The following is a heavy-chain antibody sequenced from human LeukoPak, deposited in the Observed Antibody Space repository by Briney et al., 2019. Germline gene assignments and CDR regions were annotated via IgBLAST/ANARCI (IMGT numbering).Heavy chain of an antibody. CDR1: GYTFTSYG. J-gene: IGHJ6*02. V-gene: IGHV1-18*01. CDR3: ARAGSGGSGRYYYYYGMDV. CDR2: ISAYNGNT. Sequence: ASVKVSCKASGYTFTSYGISWVRQAPGQGLEWMGWISAYNGNTNYAQKLQGRVTMTTDKSTSTAYMELSSLRSEDTAVYYCARAGSGGSGRYYYYYGMDVWGQGTTVTVSS. D-gene: IGHD3-10*01.